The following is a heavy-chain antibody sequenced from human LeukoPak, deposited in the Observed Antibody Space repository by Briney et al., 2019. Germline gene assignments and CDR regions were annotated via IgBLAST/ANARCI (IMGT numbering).Heavy chain of an antibody. CDR3: ARDLIKGLRCMDY. Sequence: ASVKVSCKASGYTFTGYYMHWVRQAPGQGLEWIGWINPNSGGTNYAQKFQGRVTMTRDTSISTAYMELSRLRSDDTAVYYCARDLIKGLRCMDYWGQGTLVTVSS. J-gene: IGHJ4*02. V-gene: IGHV1-2*02. CDR1: GYTFTGYY. D-gene: IGHD2-8*01. CDR2: INPNSGGT.